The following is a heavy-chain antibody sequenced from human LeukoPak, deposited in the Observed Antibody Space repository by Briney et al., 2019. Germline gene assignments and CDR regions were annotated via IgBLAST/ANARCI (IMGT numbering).Heavy chain of an antibody. CDR3: ARSFRDEGAFDI. CDR1: GGTFSSYA. Sequence: SVKVSCKASGGTFSSYAISWVRQAPGQGLEWMGGIIPIFGTANYAQKFQGRVTITADESTSTAYMELSSLRSEDTAVYYCARSFRDEGAFDIWGQGTMVTVSS. J-gene: IGHJ3*02. CDR2: IIPIFGTA. V-gene: IGHV1-69*01.